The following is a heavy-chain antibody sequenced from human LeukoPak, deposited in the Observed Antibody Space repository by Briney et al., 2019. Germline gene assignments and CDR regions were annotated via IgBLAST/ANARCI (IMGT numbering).Heavy chain of an antibody. V-gene: IGHV3-21*01. CDR1: GFTFSSYS. J-gene: IGHJ4*02. D-gene: IGHD6-19*01. CDR3: ARVEYSSGWYADY. CDR2: ISSSSSYI. Sequence: GGSLRLSCAASGFTFSSYSMNWVRQAPGKGLEWVSSISSSSSYIYYADSVKGRFTISRDKAKNSLYLQMNSLRAEDTAVYYCARVEYSSGWYADYWGQGTLVTVSS.